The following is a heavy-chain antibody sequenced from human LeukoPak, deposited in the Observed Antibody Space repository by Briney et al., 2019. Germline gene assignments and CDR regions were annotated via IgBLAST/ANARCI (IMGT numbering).Heavy chain of an antibody. Sequence: GGSLRLSCAASGFSFGAYYMSWIRQAPGKGLELISYISTSEDTISYADSVKGRFTISRDNAGNSLYLQMNGLRAEDTAVYYCAGGYGSGSFSAWGQGTLVTVSS. CDR1: GFSFGAYY. CDR2: ISTSEDTI. V-gene: IGHV3-11*01. J-gene: IGHJ5*02. D-gene: IGHD3-10*01. CDR3: AGGYGSGSFSA.